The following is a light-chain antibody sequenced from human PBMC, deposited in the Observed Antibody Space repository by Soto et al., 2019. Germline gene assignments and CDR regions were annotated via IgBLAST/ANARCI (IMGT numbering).Light chain of an antibody. J-gene: IGKJ1*01. CDR2: AAS. V-gene: IGKV3-15*01. CDR1: QSVRSN. Sequence: EIVMTQSPATLSVSPGETATLSCRASQSVRSNLAWYQQKPGQAPRLLIYAASTRATGIPARFSGSGSGTEFTLTISSLQSEDFAVYYCQQYNDWPPRTFGQGTKVEVK. CDR3: QQYNDWPPRT.